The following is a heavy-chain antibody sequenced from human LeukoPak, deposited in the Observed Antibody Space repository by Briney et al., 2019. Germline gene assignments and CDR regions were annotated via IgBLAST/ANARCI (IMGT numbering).Heavy chain of an antibody. CDR2: ISSSSSYI. V-gene: IGHV3-21*04. CDR3: AKGLTTAGFDY. J-gene: IGHJ4*02. Sequence: GGSLRLSCAASGFTFSSYSMNWVRQAPGKGLEWVSSISSSSSYIYYADSVKGRFTISRDNSKNTLYLQMNSLRAEDTAVYYCAKGLTTAGFDYWGQGTLVTVSS. CDR1: GFTFSSYS. D-gene: IGHD4-17*01.